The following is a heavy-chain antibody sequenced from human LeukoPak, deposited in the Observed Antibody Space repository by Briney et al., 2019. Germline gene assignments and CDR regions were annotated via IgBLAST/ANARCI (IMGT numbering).Heavy chain of an antibody. Sequence: SETLSLTCTVSGYSISSGYYWGWIRQPPGKGLEWIGSIYHSGSTYYNPSLKSRVTISVDTSKNQFSLKLSSVTAADTAVYYCARTAYYGSGSYYSPWFDPWGQGTLVTVSS. CDR1: GYSISSGYY. D-gene: IGHD3-10*01. V-gene: IGHV4-38-2*02. J-gene: IGHJ5*02. CDR2: IYHSGST. CDR3: ARTAYYGSGSYYSPWFDP.